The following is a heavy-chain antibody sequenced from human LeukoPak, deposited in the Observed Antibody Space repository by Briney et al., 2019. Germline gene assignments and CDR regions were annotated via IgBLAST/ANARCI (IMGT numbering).Heavy chain of an antibody. Sequence: GGSLRLSCAASGFTFSSYSTNWVRQAPGKGLEWVSSISSSSSYIYYADSVKGRFTISRDNAKNSLYLQMNSLRAEDTAVYYCARYRSGYYVDYWGQGTLVTVSS. CDR3: ARYRSGYYVDY. CDR2: ISSSSSYI. CDR1: GFTFSSYS. J-gene: IGHJ4*02. V-gene: IGHV3-21*01. D-gene: IGHD3-3*01.